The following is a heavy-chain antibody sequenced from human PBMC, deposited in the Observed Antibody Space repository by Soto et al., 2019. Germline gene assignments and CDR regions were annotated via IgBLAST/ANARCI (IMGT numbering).Heavy chain of an antibody. D-gene: IGHD6-19*01. CDR2: IIPILGRA. CDR3: ASLIVVPGSFDY. V-gene: IGHV1-69*02. J-gene: IGHJ4*02. Sequence: QVQLVQSGAEVKKSGSSVKVSCKASGVSFTNHTINWVRQAPGQGLEWMGRIIPILGRATYAQKFQGRVTITADKSTSTAYMELSRLRSNDTAVYYCASLIVVPGSFDYWGQGTLVTVSS. CDR1: GVSFTNHT.